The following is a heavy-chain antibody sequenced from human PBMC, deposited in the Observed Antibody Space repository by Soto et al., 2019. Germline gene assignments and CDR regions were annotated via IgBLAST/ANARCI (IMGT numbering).Heavy chain of an antibody. D-gene: IGHD2-21*02. Sequence: QVRLQESGPGLVKPSEILSLTCTVSGGSISSYYWSWIRQPPGKGLEWIGYMYNTGSTIYNPSLKSRVTISVDTSKNQTSLKLNSVTAADTAVYYCARDLWGYCGADCYPLDVWGQGTTVTVSS. CDR3: ARDLWGYCGADCYPLDV. V-gene: IGHV4-59*01. J-gene: IGHJ6*02. CDR1: GGSISSYY. CDR2: MYNTGST.